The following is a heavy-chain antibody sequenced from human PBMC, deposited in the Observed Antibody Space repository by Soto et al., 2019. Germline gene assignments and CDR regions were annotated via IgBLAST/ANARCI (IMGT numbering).Heavy chain of an antibody. CDR3: ARPSDFWTGYYLPGDY. CDR1: GFNFGAYW. CDR2: INNDGSNT. D-gene: IGHD3-3*01. J-gene: IGHJ4*02. Sequence: GGSLRLSCAAFGFNFGAYWMHWVRQSPGKGLVWVSRINNDGSNTRYADSVKGRFTISRDNAKNTLYLQMNSLRAEDTAVYYCARPSDFWTGYYLPGDYWGQGTLVTVSS. V-gene: IGHV3-74*01.